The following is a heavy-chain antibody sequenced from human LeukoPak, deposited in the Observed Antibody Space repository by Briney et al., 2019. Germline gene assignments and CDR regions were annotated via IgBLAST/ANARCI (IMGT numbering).Heavy chain of an antibody. CDR1: GFTFSDYW. Sequence: GGSLRLSCVVSGFTFSDYWMSWVRQAPGKGLEWVANIKEDGSGIYYVDSVEGRFTISRDNAKKSLYLQMNGLRAEDTAVYYCARGDTRGYYYRFFDYWGQGTLSPSPQ. J-gene: IGHJ4*02. V-gene: IGHV3-7*01. D-gene: IGHD3-22*01. CDR3: ARGDTRGYYYRFFDY. CDR2: IKEDGSGI.